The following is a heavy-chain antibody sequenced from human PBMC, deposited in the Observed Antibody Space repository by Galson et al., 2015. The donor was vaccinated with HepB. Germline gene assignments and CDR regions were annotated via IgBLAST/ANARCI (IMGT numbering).Heavy chain of an antibody. D-gene: IGHD3-22*01. CDR1: GFTFSSYA. J-gene: IGHJ4*02. Sequence: SLRLSCAASGFTFSSYAMHWVRQAPGKGLEWVAVISYDGSNKYYADSVKGRFTISRDNSKNTLYLQMNSLRAEDTAVYYCARAELVEVVVITTGVVDYWGQGTLVTASS. CDR2: ISYDGSNK. V-gene: IGHV3-30-3*01. CDR3: ARAELVEVVVITTGVVDY.